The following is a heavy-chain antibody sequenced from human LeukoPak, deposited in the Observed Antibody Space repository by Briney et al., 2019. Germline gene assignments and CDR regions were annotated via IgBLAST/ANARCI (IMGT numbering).Heavy chain of an antibody. D-gene: IGHD3-10*01. CDR2: IRYDGSNK. CDR3: AFHQNVLLWFGELLH. Sequence: PGGSLRLSCAASGFTFSSYGMHWVRQAPGKGLEWVAFIRYDGSNKYYADSVKGRFTISGDNSKNTLYLQMNSLRAEDTAVYYCAFHQNVLLWFGELLHWGQGTLVTVSS. CDR1: GFTFSSYG. J-gene: IGHJ4*02. V-gene: IGHV3-30*02.